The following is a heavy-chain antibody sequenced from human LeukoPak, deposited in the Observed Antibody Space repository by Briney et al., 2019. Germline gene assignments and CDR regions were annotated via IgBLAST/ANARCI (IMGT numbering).Heavy chain of an antibody. V-gene: IGHV4-34*01. J-gene: IGHJ4*02. D-gene: IGHD2-8*01. CDR1: GGSFSGYY. Sequence: SETLSLTCAVYGGSFSGYYWSWIRQLPGKGLEWIGEINHSGSTNYNPSLKSRVTISVDTSKNQFSLELSSVTAADTAVYYCAVHRRLMVYAGGDYWGQGTLVTVSS. CDR2: INHSGST. CDR3: AVHRRLMVYAGGDY.